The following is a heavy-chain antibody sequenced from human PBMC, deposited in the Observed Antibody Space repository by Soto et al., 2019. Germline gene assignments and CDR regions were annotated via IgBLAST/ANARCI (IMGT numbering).Heavy chain of an antibody. CDR2: IYHSGST. Sequence: PSETLSLTCTVSGGSISSGGYYWSWIRQHPGKGLEWIGYIYHSGSTYHNPSLKSRVTISVDTSKNQFSLKLSSVTAADTAVYYCARGVYYESSGYYSNFDYWGQGTQVTVSS. V-gene: IGHV4-31*03. CDR1: GGSISSGGYY. CDR3: ARGVYYESSGYYSNFDY. D-gene: IGHD3-22*01. J-gene: IGHJ4*02.